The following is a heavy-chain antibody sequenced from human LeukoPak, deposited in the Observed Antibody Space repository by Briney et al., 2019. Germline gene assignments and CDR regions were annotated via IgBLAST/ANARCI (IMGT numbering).Heavy chain of an antibody. V-gene: IGHV1-46*01. CDR2: INPSGGST. Sequence: ASVKVSCKASGYTFTSYYMHWVRQAPGQGLEWMGIINPSGGSTSYAQKFQGRVTMTRDMSTSPVYMELSSLRSEDTAVYFCARGSGVDEEDMGVWGKGTTVTVSS. CDR1: GYTFTSYY. J-gene: IGHJ6*03. D-gene: IGHD2-8*01. CDR3: ARGSGVDEEDMGV.